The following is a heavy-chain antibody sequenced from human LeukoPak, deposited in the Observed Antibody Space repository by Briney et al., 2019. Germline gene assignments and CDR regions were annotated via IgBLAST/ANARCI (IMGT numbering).Heavy chain of an antibody. V-gene: IGHV1-2*02. Sequence: ASVKVSCKASGYTFTGYYMHWVRQAPGQGLEWMGWNNPNSGGTNYAQKFQGRVTMTRDTSISTAYMELSRLRSDDTAVYYCARAAMATISSYYYYHMDVWGKGTTVTVSS. D-gene: IGHD5-24*01. CDR1: GYTFTGYY. CDR2: NNPNSGGT. J-gene: IGHJ6*03. CDR3: ARAAMATISSYYYYHMDV.